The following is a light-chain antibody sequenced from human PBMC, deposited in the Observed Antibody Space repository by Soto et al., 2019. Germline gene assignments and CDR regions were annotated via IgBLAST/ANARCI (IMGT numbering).Light chain of an antibody. CDR3: GSYTTSGTLV. V-gene: IGLV2-14*03. J-gene: IGLJ2*01. CDR2: DVT. CDR1: SSDVGGCNY. Sequence: QSALTQPASVSGSPGQSITVSCTGTSSDVGGCNYVSWYQQYPGKAPKLIIYDVTYRPSRVSNRFSGSKSGNTASLTISGLQAEDEADYYCGSYTTSGTLVFGGGTKLTVL.